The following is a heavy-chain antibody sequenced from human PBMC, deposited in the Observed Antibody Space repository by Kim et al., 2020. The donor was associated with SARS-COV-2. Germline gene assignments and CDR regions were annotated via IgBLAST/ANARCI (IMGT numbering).Heavy chain of an antibody. Sequence: GGSLRLSCAASGFTFSSYVLGWVRQAQGKGLEWVSLISGSGGSTYYADSVKGRFTISRDNSDNTLYLQMNSLRVEDTAMYYCARGTSATARWVTWGQGT. V-gene: IGHV3-23*01. J-gene: IGHJ4*02. CDR3: ARGTSATARWVT. D-gene: IGHD5-18*01. CDR2: ISGSGGST. CDR1: GFTFSSYV.